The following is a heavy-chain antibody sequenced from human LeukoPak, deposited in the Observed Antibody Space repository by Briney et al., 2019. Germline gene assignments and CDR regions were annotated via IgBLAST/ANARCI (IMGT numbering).Heavy chain of an antibody. Sequence: PGGSLRLSCVVSGLTFSNCRMTWVRQAPGRGLEWVANIKEDGTETSYVGSVKGRFTISRDNAKNSLYLQMNSLRAEDTALYYCARDEFGPLPFWGRGTLVTVSS. D-gene: IGHD3/OR15-3a*01. CDR2: IKEDGTET. CDR3: ARDEFGPLPF. CDR1: GLTFSNCR. J-gene: IGHJ4*02. V-gene: IGHV3-7*05.